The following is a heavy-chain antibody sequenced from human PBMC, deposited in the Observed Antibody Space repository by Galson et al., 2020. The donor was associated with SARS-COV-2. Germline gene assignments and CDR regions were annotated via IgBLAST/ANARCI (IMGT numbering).Heavy chain of an antibody. V-gene: IGHV3-33*01. CDR1: GFTFSSYG. CDR3: ARSVTTVTTEFDY. J-gene: IGHJ4*02. D-gene: IGHD4-17*01. CDR2: IWYDGSNK. Sequence: GESLKISCAASGFTFSSYGMHWVRQAPGKGLEWVAVIWYDGSNKYYADSVKGRFTISRDNSKNTLYLQMNSLRAEDTAVYYCARSVTTVTTEFDYWGQGTLVTVSS.